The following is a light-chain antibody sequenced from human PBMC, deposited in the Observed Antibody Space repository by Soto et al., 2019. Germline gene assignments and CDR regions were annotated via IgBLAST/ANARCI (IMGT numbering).Light chain of an antibody. V-gene: IGLV1-47*01. CDR3: TAWDDSLSVVV. CDR1: SSNIGSNY. J-gene: IGLJ2*01. CDR2: RSN. Sequence: QTVVTQPPSASGTPGQRVTMSCSGSSSNIGSNYVSWYQHLPGTAPKLLIYRSNQRPSGVPDRFSGSKSGTSASLGISGLRSEDEADYYCTAWDDSLSVVVFGGGTKLTVL.